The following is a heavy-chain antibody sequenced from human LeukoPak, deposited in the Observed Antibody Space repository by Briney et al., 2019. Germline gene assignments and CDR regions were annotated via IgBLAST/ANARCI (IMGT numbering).Heavy chain of an antibody. CDR1: GYTLTSYY. D-gene: IGHD6-13*01. CDR2: INPSGGST. CDR3: ARATAAGRRLDY. J-gene: IGHJ4*02. Sequence: GASVKVSCKASGYTLTSYYMHWVRQAPGQGLEWMAMINPSGGSTTYAQKFQGRVTMTRDTSTSTVCMELSSLRSDDTAVYYCARATAAGRRLDYWGQGTLVTVSS. V-gene: IGHV1-46*01.